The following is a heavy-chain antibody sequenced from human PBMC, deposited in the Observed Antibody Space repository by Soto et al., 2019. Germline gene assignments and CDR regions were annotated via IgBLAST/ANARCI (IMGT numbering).Heavy chain of an antibody. CDR1: GGTFSGDG. V-gene: IGHV1-18*01. CDR3: ARGDILTGYYLVDYFYFMDV. Sequence: ASVKVSCQGSGGTFSGDGIGWVRQAPGQGLEWMGCISAYNGNTNYAQKLQGRVTMTTDTSTSTAYMELRSLRSDDTAVYYCARGDILTGYYLVDYFYFMDVWGKGTTVTVSS. CDR2: ISAYNGNT. J-gene: IGHJ6*03. D-gene: IGHD3-9*01.